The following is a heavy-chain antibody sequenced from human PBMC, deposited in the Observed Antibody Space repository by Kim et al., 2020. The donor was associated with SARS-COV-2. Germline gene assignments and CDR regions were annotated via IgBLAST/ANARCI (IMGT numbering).Heavy chain of an antibody. V-gene: IGHV3-74*01. Sequence: GGSLRLSCAASGFTFGSSWMHWVRQGPGRGLVWVSRINGDGSSTSYADSVKGRFTISRDNAKNTLYLQMNSLRAEDTAMYYCARAETSTGLYIGSAWGQG. CDR2: INGDGSST. D-gene: IGHD3-16*01. CDR3: ARAETSTGLYIGSA. J-gene: IGHJ5*02. CDR1: GFTFGSSW.